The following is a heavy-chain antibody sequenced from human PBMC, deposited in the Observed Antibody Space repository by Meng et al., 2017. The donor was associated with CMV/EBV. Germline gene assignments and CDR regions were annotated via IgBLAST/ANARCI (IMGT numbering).Heavy chain of an antibody. J-gene: IGHJ6*02. D-gene: IGHD2-2*01. CDR2: IYSGAST. CDR3: ARSYCSSTSCTNYYYYYYGMDV. V-gene: IGHV3-53*01. CDR1: GFTFSSYY. Sequence: GESLKISCAASGFTFSSYYMSWVRQAPGKGLEWVAVIYSGASTYYADSVAGRFTISTDNSKYTQYLQMNSMRAEDTAVYYCARSYCSSTSCTNYYYYYYGMDVWGQGTTVTVSS.